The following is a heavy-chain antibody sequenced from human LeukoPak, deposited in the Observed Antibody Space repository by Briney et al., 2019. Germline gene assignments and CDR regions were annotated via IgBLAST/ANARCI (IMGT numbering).Heavy chain of an antibody. V-gene: IGHV3-7*01. J-gene: IGHJ6*03. Sequence: GGSLRLSSAVSGFTFSSYWMSWVRQAPGKGLEWVTNIKQDGSEKYYVDSVKSRFTISRDNAKNSLYLQMNSLRAEDTAVYYCARDTKYSSRYDYYYYYMDVWGKGTTVTVSS. CDR2: IKQDGSEK. CDR1: GFTFSSYW. D-gene: IGHD6-13*01. CDR3: ARDTKYSSRYDYYYYYMDV.